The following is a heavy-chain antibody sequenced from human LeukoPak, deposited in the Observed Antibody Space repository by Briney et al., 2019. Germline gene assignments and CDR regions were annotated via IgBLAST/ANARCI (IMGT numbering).Heavy chain of an antibody. J-gene: IGHJ4*02. CDR1: GFTFSSYS. CDR2: ISSSSSYI. CDR3: ARDPMGLWFGGPDY. Sequence: NPGGPLRLSCAASGFTFSSYSMNWVRQAPGKGLEWVSSISSSSSYIYYADSVKGRFTISRDNAKNSLYLQMNSLRAEDTAVYYCARDPMGLWFGGPDYWGQGTLVTVSS. V-gene: IGHV3-21*01. D-gene: IGHD3-10*01.